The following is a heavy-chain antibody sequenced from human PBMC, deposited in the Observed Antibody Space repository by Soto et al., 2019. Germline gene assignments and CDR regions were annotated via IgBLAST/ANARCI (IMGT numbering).Heavy chain of an antibody. Sequence: QVQLVESGGGVVQPGRSLRLSCAASGFTFSSYGMHWVRQAPGKGLEWVAVIWYDGSNKYYADSVKGRFTISRDNSKNTLYLQMNILIAEDTAVYYCATQTTVTTLFWDFDLWGRGTLVTVSS. D-gene: IGHD4-17*01. V-gene: IGHV3-33*01. CDR2: IWYDGSNK. CDR3: ATQTTVTTLFWDFDL. J-gene: IGHJ2*01. CDR1: GFTFSSYG.